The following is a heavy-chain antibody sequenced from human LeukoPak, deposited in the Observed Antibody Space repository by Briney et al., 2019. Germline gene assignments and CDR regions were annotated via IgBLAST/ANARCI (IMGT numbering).Heavy chain of an antibody. Sequence: SGPTLVNPTQTLTLTCTFSGFSLYSSGVGVGWIRQPPGKAPEWLAVIYWGDDKRYNPSLRSQLTMSKDASKSQVFLGISNLDPVDTATYYCAHRRPGHLTGWDNSYFDNWGPGTLVTVSS. CDR1: GFSLYSSGVG. J-gene: IGHJ4*02. CDR3: AHRRPGHLTGWDNSYFDN. V-gene: IGHV2-5*02. D-gene: IGHD1/OR15-1a*01. CDR2: IYWGDDK.